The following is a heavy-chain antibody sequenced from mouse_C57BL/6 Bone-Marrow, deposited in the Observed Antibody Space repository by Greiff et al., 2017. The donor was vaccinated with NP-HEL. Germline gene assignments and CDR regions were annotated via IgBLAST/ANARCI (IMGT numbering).Heavy chain of an antibody. CDR1: GYTFTSYW. J-gene: IGHJ2*01. CDR3: FVTTVVAEDY. Sequence: QVQLQQPGAELVKPGASVKLSCKASGYTFTSYWMQWVKQRPGQGLEWIGEIDPSDSYTNYNQKFKGKATLTVDTSSRTAYMQLSSLTSEDSAVYYCFVTTVVAEDYWGQGTTLTVSS. D-gene: IGHD1-1*01. V-gene: IGHV1-50*01. CDR2: IDPSDSYT.